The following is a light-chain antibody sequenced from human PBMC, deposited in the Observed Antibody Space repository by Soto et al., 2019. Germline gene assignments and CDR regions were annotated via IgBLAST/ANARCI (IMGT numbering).Light chain of an antibody. J-gene: IGLJ1*01. CDR3: QSYDDNLSVHHV. V-gene: IGLV1-40*01. Sequence: QSALTQPPSVSGAPGQRVTISCTGSSSNIGSTYDVQWYQQLPGTAPKLLIHGNTNRPSGVPDRFSGSKSGTSASLAITGLQADDEADYYCQSYDDNLSVHHVFGPGTEVTDL. CDR1: SSNIGSTYD. CDR2: GNT.